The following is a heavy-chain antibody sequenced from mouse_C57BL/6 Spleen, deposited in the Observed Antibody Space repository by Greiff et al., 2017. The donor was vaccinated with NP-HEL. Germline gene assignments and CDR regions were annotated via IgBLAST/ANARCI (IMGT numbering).Heavy chain of an antibody. V-gene: IGHV5-4*01. CDR3: ARDGKLLRYSHYFDY. CDR2: ISDGGSYT. J-gene: IGHJ2*01. CDR1: GFTFSSYA. D-gene: IGHD1-1*01. Sequence: EVQLVESGGGLVKPGGSLKLSCAASGFTFSSYAMSWVRQTPEKRLEWVATISDGGSYTYYPDNVKGRFTISRDNAKNNLYLQMSHLKSEDTAMYYCARDGKLLRYSHYFDYWGQGTTLTVSS.